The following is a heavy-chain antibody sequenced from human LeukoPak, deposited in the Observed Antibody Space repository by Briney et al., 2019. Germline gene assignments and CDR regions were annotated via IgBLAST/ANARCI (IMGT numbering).Heavy chain of an antibody. D-gene: IGHD3-16*01. CDR2: INPNSGGT. CDR3: AKVRSLPRTLHWFDP. J-gene: IGHJ5*02. Sequence: ASVKVSCKASGYTFTGYYMHWVRQAPGQGLEWMGWINPNSGGTNYAQKFQGRVTMTRDTSISTAYMELSRLRSDDTAVYYCAKVRSLPRTLHWFDPWGQGTLVTVSS. CDR1: GYTFTGYY. V-gene: IGHV1-2*02.